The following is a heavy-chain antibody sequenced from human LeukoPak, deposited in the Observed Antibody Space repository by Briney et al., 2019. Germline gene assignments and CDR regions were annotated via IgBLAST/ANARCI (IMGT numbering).Heavy chain of an antibody. V-gene: IGHV3-21*01. Sequence: PGGSLRLSCEASGFLFTNAWMTWVRQAPGKGLEWVSSISSSSSYIYYADSVKGRFTISRDNAKNSLYLQMNSLRAEDTAVYYCAREAAGSGSWGALDVYYYYGMDVWGQGTTVTVSS. CDR3: AREAAGSGSWGALDVYYYYGMDV. CDR2: ISSSSSYI. CDR1: GFLFTNAW. J-gene: IGHJ6*02. D-gene: IGHD3-10*01.